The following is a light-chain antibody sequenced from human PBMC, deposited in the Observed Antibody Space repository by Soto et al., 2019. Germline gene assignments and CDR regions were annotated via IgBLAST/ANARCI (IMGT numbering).Light chain of an antibody. CDR3: QQYLNRWT. Sequence: DIQMTQSPSTLSASVGDRVTITCRASQSISTWLAWYQQKPGKAPKLLIYKASSLEGGVPSRFSGSGSGTEVTLTISSRQPDDFATYYCQQYLNRWTFGQGTKVEIK. J-gene: IGKJ1*01. CDR1: QSISTW. CDR2: KAS. V-gene: IGKV1-5*03.